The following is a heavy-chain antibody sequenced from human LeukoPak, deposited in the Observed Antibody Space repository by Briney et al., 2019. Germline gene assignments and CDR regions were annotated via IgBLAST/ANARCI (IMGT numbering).Heavy chain of an antibody. CDR1: GFNVISNS. CDR2: IYSGGST. V-gene: IGHV3-53*01. J-gene: IGHJ4*02. CDR3: ARKLLSPAAPFDY. D-gene: IGHD4-23*01. Sequence: GGSLRLSCVASGFNVISNSMSWVRQAPGKGLEWVSVIYSGGSTYYAKSVEGRFTISRDNSKNTLYLQMNSLRVEDTAVYYCARKLLSPAAPFDYWGPGNLVTVSS.